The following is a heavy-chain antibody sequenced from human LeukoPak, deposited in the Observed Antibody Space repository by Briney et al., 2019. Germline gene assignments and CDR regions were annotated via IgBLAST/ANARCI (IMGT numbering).Heavy chain of an antibody. D-gene: IGHD3-3*01. CDR3: ARSPRYYDFWSGHHPFDY. J-gene: IGHJ4*02. V-gene: IGHV1-2*02. Sequence: ASVKVSCRASGYTFTGYYMHWVRQAPGQGLEWMGWINPNSGGTNYAQKFQGRVTMTRDTSISTAYMELSRLRSDDTAVYYCARSPRYYDFWSGHHPFDYWGQGTLVTVSS. CDR2: INPNSGGT. CDR1: GYTFTGYY.